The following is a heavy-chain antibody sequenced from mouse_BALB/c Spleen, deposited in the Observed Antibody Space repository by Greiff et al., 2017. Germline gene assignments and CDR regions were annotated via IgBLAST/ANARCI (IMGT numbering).Heavy chain of an antibody. V-gene: IGHV1-7*01. Sequence: VKLMESGAELAKPGASVKMSCKASGYTFTSYWMHWVKQRPGQGLEWIGYINPSTGYTEYNQKFKDKATLTADKSSSTAYMQLSSLTSEDSAVYYCARDGSSLYYAMDYWGQGTSVTVSS. J-gene: IGHJ4*01. CDR3: ARDGSSLYYAMDY. CDR2: INPSTGYT. D-gene: IGHD1-1*01. CDR1: GYTFTSYW.